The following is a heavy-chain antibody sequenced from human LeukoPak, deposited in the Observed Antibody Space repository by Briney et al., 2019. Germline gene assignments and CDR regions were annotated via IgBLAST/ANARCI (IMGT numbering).Heavy chain of an antibody. CDR3: ARDQWFDP. V-gene: IGHV3-30-3*01. J-gene: IGHJ5*02. Sequence: GGSLRLSCAASGFTFSTYVMHWVRQAPGKGLEWVAVISYDGSNKYYADSVKGRFPISRDNSNNMLYLQMNSLRAEDTAVYYCARDQWFDPWGQGTLVTVSS. CDR2: ISYDGSNK. CDR1: GFTFSTYV.